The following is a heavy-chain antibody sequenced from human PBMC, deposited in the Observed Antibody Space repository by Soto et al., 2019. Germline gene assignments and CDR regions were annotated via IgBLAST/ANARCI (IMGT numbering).Heavy chain of an antibody. CDR1: GRSFSDYY. J-gene: IGHJ4*02. CDR2: INHRGST. Sequence: SETLSLTCAVYGRSFSDYYWSWVRQPPGKGLEWIGQINHRGSTNYNPSLKSRVTISVDTSKNQFSLKLSSVTAADTAVYYCARTSRFDSWGQGTLVT. V-gene: IGHV4-34*01. CDR3: ARTSRFDS. D-gene: IGHD6-6*01.